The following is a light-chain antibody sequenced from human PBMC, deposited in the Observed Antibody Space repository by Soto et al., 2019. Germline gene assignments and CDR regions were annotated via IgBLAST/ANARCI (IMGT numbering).Light chain of an antibody. CDR2: DAS. Sequence: EIVLTQSPATLSLSPGERATLSCRASQSVSSYLAWYQQKPGQAPRLLIYDASNRATGIPAKFSGSGSGTDFTLTISSLEPEDFAVYYCQQRSNGYTFRQGTKLEIK. CDR3: QQRSNGYT. V-gene: IGKV3-11*01. CDR1: QSVSSY. J-gene: IGKJ2*01.